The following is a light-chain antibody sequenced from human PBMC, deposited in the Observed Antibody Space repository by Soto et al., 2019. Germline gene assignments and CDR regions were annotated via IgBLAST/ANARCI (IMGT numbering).Light chain of an antibody. CDR3: QSYDESSHV. CDR1: SGSIASNF. J-gene: IGLJ1*01. Sequence: NFMLTQPHSVSESPGKTVTISCTRSSGSIASNFVQWSQQRPGSSPTTVIYQDNQRPSGVPHRFSGSIDRSSNSASLTISGLRTDDEADYYCQSYDESSHVFGTGTKLTVL. V-gene: IGLV6-57*01. CDR2: QDN.